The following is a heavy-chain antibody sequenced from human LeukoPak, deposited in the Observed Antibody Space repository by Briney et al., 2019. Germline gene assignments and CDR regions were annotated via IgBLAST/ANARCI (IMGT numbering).Heavy chain of an antibody. V-gene: IGHV1-69*13. Sequence: SVKVSCKASGGTFSSYAISWVRQAPGQGLEWMGGIIPIFGTANYAQKFQGRVTITADESTSTAYMELSSLRSEDTAVYYCAREPVGYCSGGSCYAGSFDWFDPWGQGTLVTVSS. CDR3: AREPVGYCSGGSCYAGSFDWFDP. J-gene: IGHJ5*02. CDR2: IIPIFGTA. CDR1: GGTFSSYA. D-gene: IGHD2-15*01.